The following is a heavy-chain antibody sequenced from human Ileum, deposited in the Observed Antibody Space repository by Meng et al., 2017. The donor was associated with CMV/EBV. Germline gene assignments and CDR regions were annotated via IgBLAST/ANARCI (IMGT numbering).Heavy chain of an antibody. J-gene: IGHJ5*02. V-gene: IGHV4-4*07. CDR1: GGSLTSYY. CDR3: ARAAARGVPVDL. Sequence: QLQLQGSGPRLLQPSEPLSLTCTVTGGSLTSYYWTWIRQPAGKGLEWIGRIHPTGTTDDNPSLRSRVSMSLDKSKNQFSLKLTSVTAADTAVYYCARAAARGVPVDLWGQGTLVTVSS. D-gene: IGHD3-10*01. CDR2: IHPTGTT.